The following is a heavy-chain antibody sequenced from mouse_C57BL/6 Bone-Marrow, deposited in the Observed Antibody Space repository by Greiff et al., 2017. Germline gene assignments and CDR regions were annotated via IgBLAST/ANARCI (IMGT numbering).Heavy chain of an antibody. CDR2: IYPSDGST. CDR1: GYTFTSYD. Sequence: VQLQQSGPELVKPGASVKLSCKASGYTFTSYDINWVKQRPGKGLAWIGWIYPSDGSTKYNEKFKGKATLTVDTSSSTAYMELHSLTSEDSAVDFCARGVKVALDYWGQGTTLTVSS. V-gene: IGHV1-85*01. J-gene: IGHJ2*01. D-gene: IGHD1-1*02. CDR3: ARGVKVALDY.